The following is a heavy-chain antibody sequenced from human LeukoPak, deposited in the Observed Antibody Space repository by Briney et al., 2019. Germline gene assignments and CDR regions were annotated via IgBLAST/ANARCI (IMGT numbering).Heavy chain of an antibody. CDR2: INHSGST. Sequence: SETLSLTCTVSGGSISSYYWSWIRQPPGKGLEWIGEINHSGSTNYNPSLKSRVTISVDTSKNQFSLKLSSVTAADTAVYYCARGFQKSGYGMDVWGQGTTVTVSS. CDR3: ARGFQKSGYGMDV. CDR1: GGSISSYY. D-gene: IGHD6-25*01. J-gene: IGHJ6*02. V-gene: IGHV4-34*01.